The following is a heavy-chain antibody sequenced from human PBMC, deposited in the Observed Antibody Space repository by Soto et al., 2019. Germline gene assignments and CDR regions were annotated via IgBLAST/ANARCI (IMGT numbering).Heavy chain of an antibody. J-gene: IGHJ4*02. D-gene: IGHD6-19*01. V-gene: IGHV3-23*01. Sequence: EVQLLESGGGLVQPGGSLRLSCSASGFTFNRYAMSWVRQAPGKGLEWVSAIIDDGGRAYYADSVKGRFTISRDNSKNTLSLQMNSLRAEDTAVYYCAKDKMEQWLVGGYFAYWGQGTQVTVSS. CDR2: IIDDGGRA. CDR3: AKDKMEQWLVGGYFAY. CDR1: GFTFNRYA.